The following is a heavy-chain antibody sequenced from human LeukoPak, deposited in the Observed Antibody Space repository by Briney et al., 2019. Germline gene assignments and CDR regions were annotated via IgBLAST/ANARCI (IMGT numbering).Heavy chain of an antibody. CDR2: VHSSGTT. J-gene: IGHJ4*02. D-gene: IGHD3-22*01. Sequence: PSETLSLTCTVSGCSITNYYWTWIRQPAEKGLEWIGRVHSSGTTNYNPSLKSRVTMSLDTSKNQFSLKLSSVTAADTAVYYCARASSYDSTKLGHWGQGTLVTVSS. V-gene: IGHV4-4*07. CDR1: GCSITNYY. CDR3: ARASSYDSTKLGH.